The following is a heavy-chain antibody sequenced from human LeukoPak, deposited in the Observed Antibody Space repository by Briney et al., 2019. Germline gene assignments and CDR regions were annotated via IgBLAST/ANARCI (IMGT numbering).Heavy chain of an antibody. J-gene: IGHJ6*02. V-gene: IGHV4-59*01. Sequence: SETLSLTCAVYGGSFSGYYWSWIRQPPGKGLEWIGYIYYSESTNYNPSLKSRVTISVDTSKNQFSLKLSSVTAADTAVYYCARSDLTNYYYYGMDVRGQGTTVTVSS. CDR1: GGSFSGYY. CDR2: IYYSEST. CDR3: ARSDLTNYYYYGMDV. D-gene: IGHD3-9*01.